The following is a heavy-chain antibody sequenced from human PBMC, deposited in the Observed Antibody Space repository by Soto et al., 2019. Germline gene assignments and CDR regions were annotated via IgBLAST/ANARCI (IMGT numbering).Heavy chain of an antibody. CDR1: GFTFSSYG. CDR2: ISYDGSNK. J-gene: IGHJ4*02. D-gene: IGHD2-15*01. V-gene: IGHV3-30*18. Sequence: QVQLVESGGGVVQPGRSLRLSCAASGFTFSSYGMHWVRQAPGKGLEWVAVISYDGSNKYYADSVKGRFTISRDNSKNTMYLQMNSLRAEETAVYYCAKEQVRVVVAAAFDYWGQGTLVTVSS. CDR3: AKEQVRVVVAAAFDY.